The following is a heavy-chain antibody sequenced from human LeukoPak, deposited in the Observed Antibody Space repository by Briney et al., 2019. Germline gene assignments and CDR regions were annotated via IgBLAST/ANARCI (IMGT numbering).Heavy chain of an antibody. D-gene: IGHD3-10*01. CDR1: GVAISSYY. Sequence: SETLSLTRTVSGVAISSYYWSWIRQPPGKGLRGLGDIYDTGSTNYNPSPKSRVTISVDTSKNQFSLKLSSVTAAATAVYYCARSRSGSYYNPYYFDYWGQGTLVTVSS. CDR3: ARSRSGSYYNPYYFDY. CDR2: IYDTGST. J-gene: IGHJ4*02. V-gene: IGHV4-59*01.